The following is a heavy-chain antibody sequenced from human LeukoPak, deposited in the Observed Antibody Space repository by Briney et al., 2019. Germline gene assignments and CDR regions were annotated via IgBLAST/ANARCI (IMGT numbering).Heavy chain of an antibody. CDR3: ARDPHRGYSSSWYPPVLVTAIQTPPDYSYYYGMDV. J-gene: IGHJ6*02. Sequence: SVKVSCKASGGTFSSYAISWVRQAPGQGLEWMGRIIPILGIANYAQKFQGRVTITADKSTSTAYMELSSLRSEDTAVYYCARDPHRGYSSSWYPPVLVTAIQTPPDYSYYYGMDVWGQGTTVTVSS. D-gene: IGHD6-13*01. CDR2: IIPILGIA. V-gene: IGHV1-69*04. CDR1: GGTFSSYA.